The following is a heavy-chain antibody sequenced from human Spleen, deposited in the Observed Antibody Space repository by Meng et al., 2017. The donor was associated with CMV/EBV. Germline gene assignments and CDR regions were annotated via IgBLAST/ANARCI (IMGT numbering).Heavy chain of an antibody. Sequence: GGSLRLSCAASGFTFSGYSMNWVRQAPGKGLEWVAVVSYDGNTKYYADSVKGRFTISRDNSKNTLYLEVNSLRAEDTAVFYCARDQYCSTVRCSGDYFDYWGQGTLVTVSS. CDR1: GFTFSGYS. D-gene: IGHD2-15*01. CDR2: VSYDGNTK. CDR3: ARDQYCSTVRCSGDYFDY. V-gene: IGHV3-30*03. J-gene: IGHJ4*02.